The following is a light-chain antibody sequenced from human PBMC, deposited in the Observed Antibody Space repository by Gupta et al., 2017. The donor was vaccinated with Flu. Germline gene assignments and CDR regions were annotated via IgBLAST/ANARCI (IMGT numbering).Light chain of an antibody. CDR2: RNN. J-gene: IGLJ3*02. CDR3: ASWDDALSVWV. CDR1: RSNIGRNY. Sequence: ISCSGGRSNIGRNYICWYHQLPGTAPKLLIYRNNLRPSGVPDRFSGSKSDTSGSLSISGIRSEDEGDYYCASWDDALSVWVFGGGTTLTVL. V-gene: IGLV1-47*01.